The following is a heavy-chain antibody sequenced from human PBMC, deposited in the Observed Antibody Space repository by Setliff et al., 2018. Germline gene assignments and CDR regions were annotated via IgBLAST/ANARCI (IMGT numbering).Heavy chain of an antibody. Sequence: PSETLSLTCSVSDDSFYSDYYFWGWIRQPPGKGLEWIATISSSGATNYNSSLKSRVTLSRDVAKRQFALNLRSVTAADTAVYYCARTGTYRYFDYWGRGTLVTVSS. J-gene: IGHJ4*02. CDR2: ISSSGAT. CDR3: ARTGTYRYFDY. D-gene: IGHD1-1*01. V-gene: IGHV4-39*01. CDR1: DDSFYSDYYF.